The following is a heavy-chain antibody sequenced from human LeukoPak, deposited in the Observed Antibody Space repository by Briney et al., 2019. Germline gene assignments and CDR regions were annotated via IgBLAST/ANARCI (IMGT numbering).Heavy chain of an antibody. V-gene: IGHV4-39*01. Sequence: SETLSLTCTVSGGSISTSSYYWGWIRQPPGKGLEWIGSIYYSGSTYYNPSLKSRVTISVDTSKNQFSLKLSSVTAADTAVYYCARHSGYYDSSGKVGAFKSYYYYYMDVWGKGTTVTISS. CDR3: ARHSGYYDSSGKVGAFKSYYYYYMDV. J-gene: IGHJ6*03. CDR1: GGSISTSSYY. CDR2: IYYSGST. D-gene: IGHD3-22*01.